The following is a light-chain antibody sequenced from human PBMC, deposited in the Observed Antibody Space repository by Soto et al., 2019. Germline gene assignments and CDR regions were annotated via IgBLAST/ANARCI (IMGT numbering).Light chain of an antibody. CDR1: QSVSSY. CDR3: QQRSNWPR. J-gene: IGKJ1*01. V-gene: IGKV3-11*01. Sequence: EIVLTQSPATLSLSPGERATLSCRASQSVSSYLAWYQQKPGQAPRLLIYDASNRATGIPARFSGSGSGTDFTLTISSLEPEDFEVYYCQQRSNWPRFGQGTKVEIK. CDR2: DAS.